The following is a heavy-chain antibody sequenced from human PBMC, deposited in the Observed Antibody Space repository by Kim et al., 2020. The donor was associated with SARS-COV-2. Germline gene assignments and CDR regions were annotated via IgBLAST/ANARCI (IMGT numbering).Heavy chain of an antibody. D-gene: IGHD3-10*01. CDR2: ISNSFNTI. J-gene: IGHJ6*02. V-gene: IGHV3-48*02. CDR1: GFSFSDYS. CDR3: ARDVTSTFYYGSGNHGGMDF. Sequence: GGSLRLSCVASGFSFSDYSMNWVRQAPGKGLEWVAFISNSFNTIHYADSVKGRFTISRDNGRSSVFLQMKSLRDDDTAVYYCARDVTSTFYYGSGNHGGMDFWGQGTTVTVS.